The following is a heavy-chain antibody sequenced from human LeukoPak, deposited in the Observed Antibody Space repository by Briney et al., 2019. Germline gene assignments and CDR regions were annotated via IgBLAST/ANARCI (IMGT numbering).Heavy chain of an antibody. D-gene: IGHD6-19*01. CDR1: GFTFSSYE. Sequence: GGSLRLSCAASGFTFSSYEMNWVRQAPGKGLEWVSYISSSGSTIYYADSVKGRFTISRDNAKNSLYLQMNSLRAEGTAVYYCARDLDYSGWYHWFDPWGQGSLVTVSS. V-gene: IGHV3-48*03. CDR3: ARDLDYSGWYHWFDP. J-gene: IGHJ5*02. CDR2: ISSSGSTI.